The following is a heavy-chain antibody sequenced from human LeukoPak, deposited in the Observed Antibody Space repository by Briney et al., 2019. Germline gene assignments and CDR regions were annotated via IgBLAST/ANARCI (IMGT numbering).Heavy chain of an antibody. V-gene: IGHV3-21*01. D-gene: IGHD5/OR15-5a*01. Sequence: GGSLRLSCAASGFTFSSFSMNWVRQAPGKGLEWVASIISSTTMYYEDSVRGRFTISRDNTKNSLYLQMSSLTADDTAVYYCARGYSVTWGGNYYGMDVWGQGTTVTVSS. CDR2: IISSTTM. CDR3: ARGYSVTWGGNYYGMDV. J-gene: IGHJ6*02. CDR1: GFTFSSFS.